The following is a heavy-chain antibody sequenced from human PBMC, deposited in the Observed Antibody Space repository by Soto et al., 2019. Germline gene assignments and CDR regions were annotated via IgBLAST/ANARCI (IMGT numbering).Heavy chain of an antibody. J-gene: IGHJ4*02. V-gene: IGHV3-23*01. CDR2: IXXXGXGX. D-gene: IGHD4-4*01. CDR3: AKDRQYPRDYFHY. CDR1: GFTFSDYA. Sequence: PGGSLRLSCAASGFTFSDYAITWVRQAPGKGLEWVSAIXXXGXGXXXAXXXXGRFTISRDISRNTVFLQMDSLRAEDTAVYYCAKDRQYPRDYFHYWGQGTLVTVSS.